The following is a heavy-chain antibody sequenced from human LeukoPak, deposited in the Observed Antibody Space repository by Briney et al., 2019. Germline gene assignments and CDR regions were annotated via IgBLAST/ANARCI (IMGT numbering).Heavy chain of an antibody. V-gene: IGHV3-15*01. D-gene: IGHD6-13*01. Sequence: GGSLRPSCAASGFTFSNAWMSWVRQAPGKGLEWVGRIKGKTDGGTTDYAAPVKGRFTISRDDSKNTLYLQMNSLKTEDTAVYYCTGSSWATNGYWGQGTLVTVSS. CDR3: TGSSWATNGY. CDR1: GFTFSNAW. CDR2: IKGKTDGGTT. J-gene: IGHJ4*02.